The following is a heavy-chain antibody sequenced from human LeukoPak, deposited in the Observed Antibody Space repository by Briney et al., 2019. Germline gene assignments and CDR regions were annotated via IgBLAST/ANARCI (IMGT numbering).Heavy chain of an antibody. CDR1: EFTFSSYW. CDR3: ARAPNSGYTTAPGF. CDR2: IQQDGSEK. D-gene: IGHD6-13*01. V-gene: IGHV3-7*04. Sequence: PGGSLRLSCAASEFTFSSYWMTRVRQAPGKGLEWVANIQQDGSEKYYVDSVKGRFTISRDNAKNSLYLQMNSLRADDTAVYYCARAPNSGYTTAPGFWGQGTLVTVSS. J-gene: IGHJ4*02.